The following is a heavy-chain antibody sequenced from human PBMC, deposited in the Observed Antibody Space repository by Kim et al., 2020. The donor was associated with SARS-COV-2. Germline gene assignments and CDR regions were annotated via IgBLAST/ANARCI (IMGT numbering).Heavy chain of an antibody. Sequence: GGSLRLSCAASGFTFSSYGMHWVRQAPGKGLEWVAVIWYDGSNKYYADSVKGRFTISRDNSKNTLYLQMNSLRAEDTAVYYCAKPAYPDYGGNIDGWGQGTLVTVSS. V-gene: IGHV3-33*06. CDR3: AKPAYPDYGGNIDG. J-gene: IGHJ4*02. CDR1: GFTFSSYG. CDR2: IWYDGSNK. D-gene: IGHD4-17*01.